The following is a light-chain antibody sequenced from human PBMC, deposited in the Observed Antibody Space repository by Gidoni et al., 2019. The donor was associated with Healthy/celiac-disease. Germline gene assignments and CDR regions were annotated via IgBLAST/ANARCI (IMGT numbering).Light chain of an antibody. V-gene: IGKV1-5*01. CDR2: DAS. CDR1: QSISSW. J-gene: IGKJ4*01. Sequence: DIQMTQSPSTLSASVGDRVTITCRASQSISSWLAWYQQKPGKAPKLLIYDASSLESGVPSRFSGSGSGTEFTLTISSLQPDDFATYYCQQYNSFLLTFGGGTKVEIK. CDR3: QQYNSFLLT.